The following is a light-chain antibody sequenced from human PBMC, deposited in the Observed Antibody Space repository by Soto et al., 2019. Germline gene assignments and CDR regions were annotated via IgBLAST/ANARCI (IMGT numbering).Light chain of an antibody. J-gene: IGKJ4*01. CDR3: QQFSSYPLT. CDR2: DAS. V-gene: IGKV3-20*01. Sequence: EFVLPKSLGTLSLSPGARSPLSRRASQTVRNNYLAWYQQKPGQATRLLIYDASSRATGIPDRFSGGGSGTDFTLTISRLEPEEFAVYYCQQFSSYPLTSGRGTKVDIK. CDR1: QTVRNNY.